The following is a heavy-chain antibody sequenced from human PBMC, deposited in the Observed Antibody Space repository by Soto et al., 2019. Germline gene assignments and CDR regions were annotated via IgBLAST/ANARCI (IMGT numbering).Heavy chain of an antibody. J-gene: IGHJ5*02. D-gene: IGHD6-13*01. CDR2: IYYSGST. CDR3: ARHRIAAAVAYNWFDR. V-gene: IGHV4-39*01. CDR1: GGSISSSSYY. Sequence: SETLSLTCTVSGGSISSSSYYWGWIRQPPGKGLEWIGSIYYSGSTYYNPSLKSRVTISVDTSKNQFSLKLSSVTAADTAVYYCARHRIAAAVAYNWFDRWGQGTLVTVSS.